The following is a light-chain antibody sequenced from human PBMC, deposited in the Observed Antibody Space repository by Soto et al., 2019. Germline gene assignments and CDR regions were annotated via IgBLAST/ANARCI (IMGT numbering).Light chain of an antibody. CDR3: QQYSTYSVT. Sequence: DIQMTQSPSTLSASVGDRVTITCRASQTITTWLAWYQQKPGKAPKLLIYDASTLESGVPSRFSGSGFGTEFSLTISSLQPDDSATYYCQQYSTYSVTFGQGTKVDLK. CDR1: QTITTW. J-gene: IGKJ1*01. CDR2: DAS. V-gene: IGKV1-5*01.